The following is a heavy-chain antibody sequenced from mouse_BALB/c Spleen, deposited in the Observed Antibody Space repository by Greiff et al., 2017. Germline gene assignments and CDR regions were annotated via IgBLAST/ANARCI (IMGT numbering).Heavy chain of an antibody. CDR3: VRYALRRGYFDY. CDR1: GFSLTSYD. CDR2: IWTGGGT. J-gene: IGHJ2*01. V-gene: IGHV2-9-2*01. Sequence: QVQLKQSGPGLVAPSQSLSITCTVSGFSLTSYDISWIRQPPGKGLEWLGVIWTGGGTNYNSAFMSRLSISKDNSKSQVFLKMNSLQTDDTAIYYCVRYALRRGYFDYWGQGTTLTVSS. D-gene: IGHD2-4*01.